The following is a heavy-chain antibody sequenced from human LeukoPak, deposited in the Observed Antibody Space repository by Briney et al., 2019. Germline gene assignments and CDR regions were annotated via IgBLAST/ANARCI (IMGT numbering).Heavy chain of an antibody. D-gene: IGHD2-21*01. CDR3: AKDNQYSAD. J-gene: IGHJ4*02. CDR1: GFTFSSYT. V-gene: IGHV3-23*01. CDR2: SSGSGGTT. Sequence: GGSLRLSCAASGFTFSSYTMSWVRQSPGKGLEWVSVSSGSGGTTYYADSVKGRFTISRDNSKDTLYLQMNSLTAEDSAVYYCAKDNQYSADWGQGTLVTVSS.